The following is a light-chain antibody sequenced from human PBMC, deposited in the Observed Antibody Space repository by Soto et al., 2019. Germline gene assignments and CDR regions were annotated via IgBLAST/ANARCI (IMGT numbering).Light chain of an antibody. Sequence: EIVLTQSPGTLSLSPGERATLSCRASQSVSSSYLAWYQQKPGQAPRLLIYGASSRATGIPDRFSGSGSGTDFTLTISRLEPEEFAVYYCQQYGSSPRGFGGGTKVDIK. CDR1: QSVSSSY. V-gene: IGKV3-20*01. CDR3: QQYGSSPRG. J-gene: IGKJ4*01. CDR2: GAS.